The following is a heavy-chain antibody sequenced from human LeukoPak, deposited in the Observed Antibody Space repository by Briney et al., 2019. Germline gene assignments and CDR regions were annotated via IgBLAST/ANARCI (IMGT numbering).Heavy chain of an antibody. Sequence: GGSLRLSCAASGFTFSSYSMNWVRQAPGMGLEWVSSISSSSSYIYYADSVKGRFTISRDNAKNSLYLQMNSLRAEDTAVYYCARDVSWFGDPLWGQGTLVTVSS. V-gene: IGHV3-21*01. CDR2: ISSSSSYI. D-gene: IGHD3-10*01. CDR1: GFTFSSYS. J-gene: IGHJ4*02. CDR3: ARDVSWFGDPL.